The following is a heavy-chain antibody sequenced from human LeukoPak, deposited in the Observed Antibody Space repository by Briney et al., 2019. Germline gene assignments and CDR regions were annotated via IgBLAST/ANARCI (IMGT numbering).Heavy chain of an antibody. D-gene: IGHD5-12*01. Sequence: ASVKVSCKASGYTFTSYYIHWVRLAPGQGLEWMGIINPSGSSTHYAQEFQGRVTMTTDTSTSTVYMDLGSLRSEDTAVYYCARFAHVYSAYDYWGQGTLVTVSS. CDR1: GYTFTSYY. V-gene: IGHV1-46*01. CDR2: INPSGSST. J-gene: IGHJ4*02. CDR3: ARFAHVYSAYDY.